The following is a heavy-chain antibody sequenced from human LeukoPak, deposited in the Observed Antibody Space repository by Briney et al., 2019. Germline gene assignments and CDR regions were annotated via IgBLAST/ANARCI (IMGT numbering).Heavy chain of an antibody. CDR3: ARVGYYGSGSYYNHQYYMDV. D-gene: IGHD3-10*01. CDR1: GGSISSSNW. V-gene: IGHV4-4*02. Sequence: PSETLSLTCAVSGGSISSSNWWSWVRQPPGKGLEWIGEIYHSGSTNYNPSLKSRVTISVDKSKNQFSLKLSSVTAADTAVYYCARVGYYGSGSYYNHQYYMDVWGKGTTVTVSS. CDR2: IYHSGST. J-gene: IGHJ6*03.